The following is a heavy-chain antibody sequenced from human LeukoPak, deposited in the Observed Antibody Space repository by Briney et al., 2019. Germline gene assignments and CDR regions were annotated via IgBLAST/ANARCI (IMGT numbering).Heavy chain of an antibody. J-gene: IGHJ4*02. D-gene: IGHD7-27*01. CDR1: GDSISTYY. Sequence: SETLSLTCSVSGDSISTYYWNWVRQPAGKGLEWIGRSYISGTTTYNPSLKSRVTMSLDTSKNQFSLEVSSVTAADTAVYYCARGWGEYYFDYWGQGTLVTVSS. V-gene: IGHV4-4*07. CDR2: SYISGTT. CDR3: ARGWGEYYFDY.